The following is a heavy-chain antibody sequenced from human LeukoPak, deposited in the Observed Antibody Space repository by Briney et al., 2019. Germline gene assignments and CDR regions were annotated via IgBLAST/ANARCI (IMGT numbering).Heavy chain of an antibody. CDR3: ARVHGIAAAGTYYYYGMDV. CDR1: GYTFTSYY. J-gene: IGHJ6*02. D-gene: IGHD6-13*01. V-gene: IGHV1-46*01. Sequence: GASVKVSCKASGYTFTSYYMHWVRQAPGQGLEWMGIINPSGGSTSYAQKFQGRVTMTRDTSTSTVYMELSSLRSEDTAVYYCARVHGIAAAGTYYYYGMDVWGQGTTVTVSS. CDR2: INPSGGST.